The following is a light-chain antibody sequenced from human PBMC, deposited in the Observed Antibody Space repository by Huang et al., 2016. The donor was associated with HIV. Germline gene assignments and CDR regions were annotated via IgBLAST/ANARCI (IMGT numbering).Light chain of an antibody. J-gene: IGKJ1*01. CDR3: QQRSNWPWT. CDR1: QSVSTS. CDR2: DTS. V-gene: IGKV3-11*01. Sequence: EIVLTQSPATLSLSPGERATLSCRASQSVSTSFAWYQQKPGQAPRLLIYDTSNRAPGVPARFSGSGSGTDVTLSISSLEPEDFAVYYCQQRSNWPWTFGQGTKVEIK.